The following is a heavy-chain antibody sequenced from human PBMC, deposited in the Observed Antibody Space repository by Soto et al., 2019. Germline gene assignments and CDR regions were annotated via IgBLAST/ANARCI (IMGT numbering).Heavy chain of an antibody. J-gene: IGHJ4*02. CDR2: IYPADSDT. D-gene: IGHD2-8*01. Sequence: PGEALKISWKGSGYSFTNNWIGWVRQVPGKGLEWMVIIYPADSDTRYSPSFQGQVTISVEKSIRTAYLQWSSLKASDTAIYYCARDKVSRIISFHXWGQVTLVTVSX. V-gene: IGHV5-51*01. CDR1: GYSFTNNW. CDR3: ARDKVSRIISFHX.